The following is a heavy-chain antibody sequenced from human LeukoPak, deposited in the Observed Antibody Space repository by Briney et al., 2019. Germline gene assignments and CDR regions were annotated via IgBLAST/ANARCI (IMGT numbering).Heavy chain of an antibody. CDR3: ARDRGAYCGGDCYVGFDY. D-gene: IGHD2-21*02. Sequence: KPGGCLRLSCAASGFTFSSYTMNWVRQAPGKGLEWVSSIGVSSGYISYADSVKGRFTISRDNAKKSLYLQMTSLTAEDTAVYYCARDRGAYCGGDCYVGFDYWGRGTLGSLPS. CDR2: IGVSSGYI. J-gene: IGHJ4*01. CDR1: GFTFSSYT. V-gene: IGHV3-21*01.